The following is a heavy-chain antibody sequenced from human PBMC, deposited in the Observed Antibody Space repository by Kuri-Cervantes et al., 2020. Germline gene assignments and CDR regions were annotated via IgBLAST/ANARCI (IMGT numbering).Heavy chain of an antibody. CDR2: IYYSGRT. D-gene: IGHD3-22*01. J-gene: IGHJ3*02. Sequence: SETLSLTCTVSGGSVSSGSYYWSWIRQPPGKGLEWIGYIYYSGRTSYKPSLNSRVTISVDTSKNQFSLKLSSVTAADTAAYYCARDLAYDSSGYYFDIWGQGTMVTVSS. CDR3: ARDLAYDSSGYYFDI. V-gene: IGHV4-61*01. CDR1: GGSVSSGSYY.